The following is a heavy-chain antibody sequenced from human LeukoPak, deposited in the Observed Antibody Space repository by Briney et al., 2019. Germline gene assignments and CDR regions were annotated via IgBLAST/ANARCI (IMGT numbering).Heavy chain of an antibody. CDR3: ARENLNYYGSGSYLY. J-gene: IGHJ4*02. V-gene: IGHV1-2*02. D-gene: IGHD3-10*01. Sequence: ASVKVSCKTSGYPFSGYYIHWVRQGPGQGLEWLGWINPETGATKYAQRFEGRVTLTRDTSVTTVHMELSGLRSDDSAVYYCARENLNYYGSGSYLYWGQGSQVTVPS. CDR2: INPETGAT. CDR1: GYPFSGYY.